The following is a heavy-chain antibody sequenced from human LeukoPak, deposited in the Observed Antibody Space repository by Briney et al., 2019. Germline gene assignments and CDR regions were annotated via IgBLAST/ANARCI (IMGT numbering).Heavy chain of an antibody. D-gene: IGHD3-10*01. CDR1: GGSIISYY. J-gene: IGHJ5*02. CDR3: ARGVLWFGELSWFDP. Sequence: SETLSLTCTVSGGSIISYYWSWIRQPPGKGLEWIGYIYYSGSTNYNPSLKSRVTISVDTSKNQFSLKLSSVTAADTAVYYCARGVLWFGELSWFDPWGQGTLVTVSS. CDR2: IYYSGST. V-gene: IGHV4-59*01.